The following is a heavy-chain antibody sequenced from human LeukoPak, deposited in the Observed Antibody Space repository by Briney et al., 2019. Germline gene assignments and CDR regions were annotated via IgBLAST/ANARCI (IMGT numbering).Heavy chain of an antibody. D-gene: IGHD6-13*01. CDR3: ARRSKIAASLSN. CDR1: GGSISSYY. V-gene: IGHV4-59*08. J-gene: IGHJ4*02. CDR2: IYYSGST. Sequence: SETLSLTCTVSGGSISSYYWSWIRQPPGKGLEWIGYIYYSGSTNYNPSLKSRVTISVDTSKNQFSLKLSSVTAADTAVYYCARRSKIAASLSNWGQGTLVTVAS.